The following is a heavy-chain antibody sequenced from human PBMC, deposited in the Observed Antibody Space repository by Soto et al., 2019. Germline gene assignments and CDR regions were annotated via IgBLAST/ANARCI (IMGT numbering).Heavy chain of an antibody. CDR3: ARDNGFGESDV. CDR2: ISAYNGNT. Sequence: QVQLVQSGAEVKKPGASVKVSCKASGYSFTSHGISWVRQAPGQGLEWMGWISAYNGNTNYAQKLQGRVTMTTDTSTSTAYIELRSLRSDDTAVSYCARDNGFGESDVWGQGTTVTVSS. V-gene: IGHV1-18*01. D-gene: IGHD3-10*01. J-gene: IGHJ6*02. CDR1: GYSFTSHG.